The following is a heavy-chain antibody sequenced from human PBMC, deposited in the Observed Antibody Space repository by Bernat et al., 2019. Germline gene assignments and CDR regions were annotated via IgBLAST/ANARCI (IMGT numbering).Heavy chain of an antibody. CDR3: ARGAGYCSSTSCYYWFDP. D-gene: IGHD2-2*01. Sequence: QVQLVQSGAEVKKPGASVKVSCKASGYTFTGYYMHWVRQAPGQGLEWMGWINPNSGGTHYAQKFQGWVTMTRDTSISTAYMGLSRLRSDDTAVYYCARGAGYCSSTSCYYWFDPWGQGTLVTVSS. CDR2: INPNSGGT. CDR1: GYTFTGYY. J-gene: IGHJ5*02. V-gene: IGHV1-2*04.